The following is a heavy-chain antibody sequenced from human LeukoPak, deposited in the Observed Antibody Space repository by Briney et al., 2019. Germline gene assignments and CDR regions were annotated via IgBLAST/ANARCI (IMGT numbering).Heavy chain of an antibody. CDR1: GFTFSSYA. CDR2: ISGTGGST. Sequence: GGSLRLSCAASGFTFSSYAMSWVRQAPGKGLEWVSVISGTGGSTNYADSVKGRFTISRGNSKNTLYLQMNSLRAEDTAVYYCAKRFSSSWYYFDYWGQGTRVTVSS. J-gene: IGHJ4*02. CDR3: AKRFSSSWYYFDY. D-gene: IGHD6-13*01. V-gene: IGHV3-23*01.